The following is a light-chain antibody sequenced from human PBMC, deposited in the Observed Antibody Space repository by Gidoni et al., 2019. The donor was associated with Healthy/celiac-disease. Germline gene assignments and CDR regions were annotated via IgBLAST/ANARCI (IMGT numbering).Light chain of an antibody. CDR3: QVWDSSSDHYV. CDR2: DDS. V-gene: IGLV3-21*02. J-gene: IGLJ1*01. CDR1: NIGSKS. Sequence: YVLTQPPSVSVGPGQTARITCGGNNIGSKSVQWYQQKPGQPPVLVVYDDSDRPSGIPERFSGSNSGNTATLTISRVEAGDEANYYCQVWDSSSDHYVFGTGPKVTVL.